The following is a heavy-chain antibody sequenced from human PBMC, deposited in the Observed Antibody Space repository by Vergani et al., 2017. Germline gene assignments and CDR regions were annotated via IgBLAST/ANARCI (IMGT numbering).Heavy chain of an antibody. CDR3: ARGKYQLLTAFDI. J-gene: IGHJ3*02. CDR1: GGSISSGSYY. CDR2: IYTSGST. Sequence: QVQLQESGPGLVKPSQTLSLTCTVSGGSISSGSYYWSWIRQPAGKGLEWIGRIYTSGSTNYNPSLKSRVTISVDTSKNQFSLKLSSVTAADTAVYYCARGKYQLLTAFDIWGQGTMVTVSS. D-gene: IGHD2-2*01. V-gene: IGHV4-61*02.